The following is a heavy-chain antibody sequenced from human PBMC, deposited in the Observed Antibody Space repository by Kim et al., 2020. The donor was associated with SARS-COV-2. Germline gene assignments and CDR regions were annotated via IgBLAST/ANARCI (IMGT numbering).Heavy chain of an antibody. CDR3: TKSGSYYDVDY. Sequence: GGSLRLSCVASGFTFSDYYMNWVRQAPGKGLEWVSYISSSGSIISYADSWEGRFTISRDNTKNSLYLEMNTLRAEDTALYYCTKSGSYYDVDYWGQGTLVTLSS. V-gene: IGHV3-11*01. CDR1: GFTFSDYY. D-gene: IGHD1-26*01. J-gene: IGHJ4*02. CDR2: ISSSGSII.